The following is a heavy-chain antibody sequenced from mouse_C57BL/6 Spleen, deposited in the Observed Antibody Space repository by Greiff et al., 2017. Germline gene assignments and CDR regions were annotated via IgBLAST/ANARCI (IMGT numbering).Heavy chain of an antibody. J-gene: IGHJ2*01. CDR1: GYTFTSYW. V-gene: IGHV1-61*01. D-gene: IGHD2-3*01. CDR3: ARSPDGYNY. CDR2: IYPSDSET. Sequence: VQLQQPGAELVRPGSSVKLSCKASGYTFTSYWMDWVKQRPGQGLEWIGNIYPSDSETHYNQKFKDKATLTVDKSSSTAYMELRSLTSEDSAVYYCARSPDGYNYWGQGTTLTVSS.